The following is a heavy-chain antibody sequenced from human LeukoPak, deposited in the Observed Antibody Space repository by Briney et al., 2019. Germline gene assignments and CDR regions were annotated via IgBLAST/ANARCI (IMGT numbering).Heavy chain of an antibody. CDR3: ARHADYDDNSKLGY. CDR2: IYPGDSDT. V-gene: IGHV5-51*01. Sequence: GESLKISCKGSGYSFTSYWIGWVRQMPGKGLEWMGIIYPGDSDTRYSPSFQGHVTISADKSISTAYLQWSGLRASDTAMYYCARHADYDDNSKLGYWGQGTLVTVSS. J-gene: IGHJ4*02. D-gene: IGHD4-23*01. CDR1: GYSFTSYW.